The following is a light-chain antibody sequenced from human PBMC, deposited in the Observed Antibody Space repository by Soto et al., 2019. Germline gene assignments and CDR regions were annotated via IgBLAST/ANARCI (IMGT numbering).Light chain of an antibody. CDR2: EVR. Sequence: QSALTQPASVSGSAGQSITISCSGTMRDVGAYNLVSWYQQHPGTAPKLIIYEVRNRPSGISSRFSGSRSGNTASLTISGLQPEDEGDYYCSSKTSSSSPFVFGTGTKLTVL. V-gene: IGLV2-14*01. J-gene: IGLJ1*01. CDR3: SSKTSSSSPFV. CDR1: MRDVGAYNL.